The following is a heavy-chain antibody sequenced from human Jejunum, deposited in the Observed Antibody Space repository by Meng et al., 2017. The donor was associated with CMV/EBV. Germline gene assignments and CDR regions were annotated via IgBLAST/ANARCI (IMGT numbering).Heavy chain of an antibody. CDR2: ISGYNGNT. V-gene: IGHV1-18*01. D-gene: IGHD6-19*01. J-gene: IGHJ4*02. CDR3: ARDRNVPGNSEFDY. CDR1: GYTFTNYV. Sequence: GQLLQSGAEVKKPWASVKGSCKASGYTFTNYVINWVRQAPGQGLEWMGWISGYNGNTNYAQNFQGKVTLTTDTSTSTAYMELRSLRSDDTAVYYCARDRNVPGNSEFDYWGQGTLVTVSS.